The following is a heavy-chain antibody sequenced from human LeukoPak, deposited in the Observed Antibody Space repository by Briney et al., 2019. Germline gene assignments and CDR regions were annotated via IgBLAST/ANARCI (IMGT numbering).Heavy chain of an antibody. CDR1: GYSFTGHY. CDR3: ARANCSGGSCYSPYFDF. V-gene: IGHV1-2*02. D-gene: IGHD2-15*01. J-gene: IGHJ4*02. Sequence: ASVKVSCKASGYSFTGHYIHWVRQAPGQGLEWMGWINPSSGGTNYAQKFQGRVTMTRDTSISTVYIELNRLTSDATAVYYCARANCSGGSCYSPYFDFWGQGTLVTVSS. CDR2: INPSSGGT.